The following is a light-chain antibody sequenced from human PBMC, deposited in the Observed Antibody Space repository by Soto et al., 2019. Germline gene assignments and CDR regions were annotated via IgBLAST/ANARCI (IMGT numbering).Light chain of an antibody. CDR2: NIE. Sequence: QTVVTQEASLSVSPGGTVTLTFGWNSGSVSTSHYPSWYQQTPGQPPRTLILNIESRPSGVPERFSGTIIGRRAALTITGAQSEDESDYYCMLSVGTGVWVFGGGTKLTVL. CDR3: MLSVGTGVWV. CDR1: SGSVSTSHY. V-gene: IGLV8-61*01. J-gene: IGLJ3*02.